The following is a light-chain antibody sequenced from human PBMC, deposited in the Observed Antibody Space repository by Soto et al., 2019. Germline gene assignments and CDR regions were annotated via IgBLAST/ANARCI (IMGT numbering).Light chain of an antibody. CDR3: QQYHSTPGT. J-gene: IGKJ1*01. CDR2: WAS. Sequence: DIVMTQSPDSLAVSLGERATINCKSSQSLLYSSNNKNYLAWYQQEPGQPPKLLIYWASTRESGVPDRFSGAGSGIEFTLTISSLQAEDVAVYYCQQYHSTPGTFGQGTKGEIK. CDR1: QSLLYSSNNKNY. V-gene: IGKV4-1*01.